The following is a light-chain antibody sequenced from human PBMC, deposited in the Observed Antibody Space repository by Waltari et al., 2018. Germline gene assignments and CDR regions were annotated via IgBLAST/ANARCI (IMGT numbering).Light chain of an antibody. CDR1: NSNIGAGYD. CDR3: QSYDSSLSTYV. CDR2: GNT. J-gene: IGLJ1*01. V-gene: IGLV1-40*01. Sequence: QSVLTQPPSVSGAPGQRVPISCSGSNSNIGAGYDVHWYQQLPGTAPKLLIYGNTNRPSGVPDRFSGSKSGTSASLAISGLRAEDEADFYCQSYDSSLSTYVFGTGTKLTVL.